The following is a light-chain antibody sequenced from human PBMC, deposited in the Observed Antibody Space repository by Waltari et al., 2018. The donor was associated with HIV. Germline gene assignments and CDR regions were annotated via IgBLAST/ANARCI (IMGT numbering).Light chain of an antibody. CDR2: DAS. Sequence: EVVMTQSPVTLSVSPGERATLSCRASQSVYSKLAWYQQKPGQPPRLLIYDASTRASGVPARFSGSGSGTEFTLTISSLQSEDFAVYYCLQYNSWRSFGPGTKVDIK. CDR1: QSVYSK. V-gene: IGKV3-15*01. CDR3: LQYNSWRS. J-gene: IGKJ3*01.